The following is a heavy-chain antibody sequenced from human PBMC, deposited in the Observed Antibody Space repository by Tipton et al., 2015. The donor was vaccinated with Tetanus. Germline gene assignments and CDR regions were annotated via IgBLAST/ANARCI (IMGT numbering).Heavy chain of an antibody. D-gene: IGHD6-19*01. CDR3: ASAPGIAVAALPDY. Sequence: QVQLVQSGAEVKNPGASVKVSCKASGYTFTSYGISWARQAPGQGLQSMGWISAYNGNTNYGQKPPGRDTMTTDPSASTAYMELRSLRSDDTAVYYCASAPGIAVAALPDYWGQGTLVTVSS. J-gene: IGHJ4*02. CDR2: ISAYNGNT. CDR1: GYTFTSYG. V-gene: IGHV1-18*01.